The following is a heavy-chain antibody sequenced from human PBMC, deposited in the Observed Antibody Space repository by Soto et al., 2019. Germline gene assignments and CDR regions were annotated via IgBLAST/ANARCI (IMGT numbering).Heavy chain of an antibody. CDR1: GGSISSGGYS. J-gene: IGHJ4*02. CDR3: ARGSTVAAILFDY. CDR2: IYYSGST. V-gene: IGHV4-31*11. D-gene: IGHD2-15*01. Sequence: PSETLSLTCAVSGGSISSGGYSWSWIRQPPGKGLEWIGYIYYSGSTYYNPSLKSRVTISVDTSKNQFSLKLSSVTAADTAVYYCARGSTVAAILFDYWGQGTLVTVSS.